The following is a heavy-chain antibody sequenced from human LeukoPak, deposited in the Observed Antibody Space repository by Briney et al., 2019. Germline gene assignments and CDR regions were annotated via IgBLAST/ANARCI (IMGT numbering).Heavy chain of an antibody. V-gene: IGHV1-8*01. D-gene: IGHD4-17*01. CDR3: ARGGYGDYVGYYFDY. CDR1: GYTFASYD. CDR2: MNPNSGNT. J-gene: IGHJ4*02. Sequence: ASVKVSCKASGYTFASYDINWVRQATGQGLEWMGWMNPNSGNTGYAQKFQGRVTMTRNTSTSTAYMELSSLRSEDTAVYYCARGGYGDYVGYYFDYWGQGTLVTVSS.